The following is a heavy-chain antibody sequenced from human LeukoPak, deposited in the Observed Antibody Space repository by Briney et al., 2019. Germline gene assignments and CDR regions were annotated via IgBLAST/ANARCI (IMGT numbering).Heavy chain of an antibody. D-gene: IGHD6-13*01. CDR3: AKEGQQLVRYYYYMDV. CDR1: GFTFSSYS. Sequence: PGGSPRLSCAASGFTFSSYSMNWVRQAPGKGLEWVSSISSSSSYIYYADSVKGRFTISRDNSKNTLYLQMNSLRAEDTAVYYCAKEGQQLVRYYYYMDVWGKGTTVTISS. CDR2: ISSSSSYI. J-gene: IGHJ6*03. V-gene: IGHV3-21*01.